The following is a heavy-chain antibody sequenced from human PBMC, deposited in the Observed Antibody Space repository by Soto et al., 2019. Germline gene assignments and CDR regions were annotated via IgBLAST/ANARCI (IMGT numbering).Heavy chain of an antibody. CDR2: ISGSGGST. J-gene: IGHJ4*02. D-gene: IGHD3-9*01. Sequence: GGSLRLSCAASGFTFSSYAMSWVRQAPGKGLEWVSAISGSGGSTYYADSVKGRFTISRDNSKNTLYLQMNSLRAEDTAVYYCAKSSNYDILTGYYLLYYFDYWGQGTLVTVSS. CDR3: AKSSNYDILTGYYLLYYFDY. CDR1: GFTFSSYA. V-gene: IGHV3-23*01.